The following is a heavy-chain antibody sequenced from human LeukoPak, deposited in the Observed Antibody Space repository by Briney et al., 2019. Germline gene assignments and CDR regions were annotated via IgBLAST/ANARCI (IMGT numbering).Heavy chain of an antibody. CDR3: ARASWNYLEW. CDR1: GGSITYGSYY. D-gene: IGHD1-1*01. Sequence: PSETLSLTCTVSGGSITYGSYYWSWIRQAAGTGLEWLGRTHKSGSTHYNPSLKSRVTLSLDMSKNQFSLQLSSVTAADTAVYYCARASWNYLEWWGQGSLVTVSS. CDR2: THKSGST. J-gene: IGHJ4*02. V-gene: IGHV4-61*02.